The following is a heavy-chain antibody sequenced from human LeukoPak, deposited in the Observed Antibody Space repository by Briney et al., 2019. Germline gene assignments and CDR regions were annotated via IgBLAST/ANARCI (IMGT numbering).Heavy chain of an antibody. J-gene: IGHJ3*02. CDR2: FSGIGGST. Sequence: GGSLRLSCAASGFIFNTYAMTWVRVSPGEGVEWVSAFSGIGGSTQYAECLKGRFPISRDNSKNTLYLQMNNLRAEDTGLYYCARAMIVAAGTGAFDIWGQGRMVTVSS. D-gene: IGHD6-13*01. CDR3: ARAMIVAAGTGAFDI. CDR1: GFIFNTYA. V-gene: IGHV3-23*01.